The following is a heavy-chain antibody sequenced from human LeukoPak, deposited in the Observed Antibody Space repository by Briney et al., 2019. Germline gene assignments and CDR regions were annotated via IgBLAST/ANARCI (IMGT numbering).Heavy chain of an antibody. CDR1: GFTFSSYW. J-gene: IGHJ4*02. CDR2: IKQDGSEK. CDR3: ARDFWITMVRGVIGY. D-gene: IGHD3-10*01. Sequence: GGSLTLSCAASGFTFSSYWMSWVRQAPGKGLEWVANIKQDGSEKYYVDSVKGRFTISRDNAKNSLYLQMNSLRAEDTAVYYCARDFWITMVRGVIGYWGQGTLVTV. V-gene: IGHV3-7*01.